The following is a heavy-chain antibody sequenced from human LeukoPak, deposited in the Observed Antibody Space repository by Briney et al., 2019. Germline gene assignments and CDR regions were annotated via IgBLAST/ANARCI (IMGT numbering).Heavy chain of an antibody. CDR1: GFTFGDHA. CDR2: IRSKGYGGTT. Sequence: HAGGSLRLSCTTSGFTFGDHAMSWVRQAPGKGLEWVGFIRSKGYGGTTEYAASVKGRFAISRDDSKSIAYLQINSLKTEDTAMYYCTRGPTQQWVYYGMDVWGQGTTVIVSS. CDR3: TRGPTQQWVYYGMDV. D-gene: IGHD5-18*01. J-gene: IGHJ6*02. V-gene: IGHV3-49*04.